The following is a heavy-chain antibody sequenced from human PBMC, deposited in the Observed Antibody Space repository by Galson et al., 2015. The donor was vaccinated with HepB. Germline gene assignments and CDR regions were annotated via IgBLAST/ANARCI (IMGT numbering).Heavy chain of an antibody. CDR1: GFTFSSYS. J-gene: IGHJ6*02. CDR2: ISSSSSTI. Sequence: SLRLSCAASGFTFSSYSMNWVRQAPGKGLEWVSYISSSSSTIYYADSVKGRFTISRDNAKNSLYLQMNSLRAEDTAVYYCAREGDGQGYCSGGSCYKGYYYGMDVWGQGTTVTVSS. CDR3: AREGDGQGYCSGGSCYKGYYYGMDV. D-gene: IGHD2-15*01. V-gene: IGHV3-48*01.